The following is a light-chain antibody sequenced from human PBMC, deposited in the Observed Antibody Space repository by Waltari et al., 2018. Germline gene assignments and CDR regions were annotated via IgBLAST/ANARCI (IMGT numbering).Light chain of an antibody. CDR2: DAS. CDR1: QSVGRT. Sequence: EILLPPSPASLFFSRGTTATPSCRAIQSVGRTLAWYQQRPGQAPRLLIYDASTRATGIPDRFGGSGSGTDFSLTISRLEPEDFAVYYCQKYGTRPATFGQGTKVEVK. V-gene: IGKV3-20*01. J-gene: IGKJ1*01. CDR3: QKYGTRPAT.